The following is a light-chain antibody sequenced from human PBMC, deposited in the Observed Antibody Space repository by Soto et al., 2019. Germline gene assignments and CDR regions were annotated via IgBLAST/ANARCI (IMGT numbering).Light chain of an antibody. CDR1: QGISSY. J-gene: IGKJ5*01. CDR3: QQLNDSPIT. CDR2: AAS. V-gene: IGKV1-9*01. Sequence: MQLNQSPSPLSAAVGDRVTITCRASQGISSYLAWNRPKSGKAPQLLIYAASTLKSGVRARFSGGASRRDFTLTINSMQPEDFATYYCQQLNDSPITVGQGTRLESK.